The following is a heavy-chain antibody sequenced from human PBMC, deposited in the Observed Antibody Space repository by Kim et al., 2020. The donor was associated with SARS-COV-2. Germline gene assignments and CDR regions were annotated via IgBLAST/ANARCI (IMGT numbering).Heavy chain of an antibody. V-gene: IGHV3-23*01. CDR1: GFTFSSYA. D-gene: IGHD6-13*01. CDR3: AKDSSSWYDFENFDY. CDR2: ISGSGGST. Sequence: GGSLRLSCAASGFTFSSYAMSWVRQAPGKGLEWVSAISGSGGSTYYADSVKGRFTISRDNSKNTLYLQMNSLRAEDTAVYYCAKDSSSWYDFENFDYWGQGTLVTVSS. J-gene: IGHJ4*02.